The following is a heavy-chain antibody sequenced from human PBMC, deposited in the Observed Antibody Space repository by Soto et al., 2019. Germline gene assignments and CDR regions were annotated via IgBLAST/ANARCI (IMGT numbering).Heavy chain of an antibody. Sequence: GASVKVSCKASGGSFGNSAINWVRQTPGQGLEWLGGFIPVYRTLNYAQKFQGRVTITADESMGTAYMTLSSLASDDTAVYYCATGVVWIGYFTVDSWGQGTRVTVSS. CDR2: FIPVYRTL. CDR1: GGSFGNSA. CDR3: ATGVVWIGYFTVDS. D-gene: IGHD3-3*01. J-gene: IGHJ4*02. V-gene: IGHV1-69*13.